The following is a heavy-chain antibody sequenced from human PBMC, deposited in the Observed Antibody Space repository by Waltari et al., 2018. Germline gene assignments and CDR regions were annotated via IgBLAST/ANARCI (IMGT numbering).Heavy chain of an antibody. CDR2: INTGNDKT. J-gene: IGHJ4*02. Sequence: QVQLVQSGAEVKKPGASVKVSCKASGYTFSVNPIHWVRQAPGQSLEWMGWINTGNDKTRYSQSFQGRVTFTRDTSASTAFMELSSLRSDDTAVYFCVREVTRGGGSFDSWGQGTQVTVSS. V-gene: IGHV1-3*04. CDR1: GYTFSVNP. CDR3: VREVTRGGGSFDS. D-gene: IGHD2-21*02.